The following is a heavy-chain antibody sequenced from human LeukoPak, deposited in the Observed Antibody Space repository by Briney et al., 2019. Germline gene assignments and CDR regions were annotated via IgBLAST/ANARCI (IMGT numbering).Heavy chain of an antibody. CDR1: GGSISSYY. CDR2: IYYSGST. Sequence: SESLSLTCTVSGGSISSYYWSWIRQPPGKGLEWIGYIYYSGSTNYNPSLKSRVTISVDTSKNQFSLKLSSVTAADTAVYYCGRQAPMVRGIIIDYWGQGTLVT. J-gene: IGHJ4*02. V-gene: IGHV4-59*08. D-gene: IGHD3-10*01. CDR3: GRQAPMVRGIIIDY.